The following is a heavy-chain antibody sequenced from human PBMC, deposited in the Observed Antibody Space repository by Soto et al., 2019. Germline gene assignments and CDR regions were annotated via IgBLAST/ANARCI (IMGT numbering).Heavy chain of an antibody. Sequence: SGPTLVNPTQTLTLTCTFSGFSLSTSGVGVGWIRQPPGKALEWLALIYWNDDKRYSPSLKSRLTITKDTSKNQVVLTMTNMDPVDTATYYCAHRSIVVVVAATVDYFDYWGQGTLVTVSS. CDR1: GFSLSTSGVG. V-gene: IGHV2-5*01. CDR2: IYWNDDK. J-gene: IGHJ4*02. D-gene: IGHD2-15*01. CDR3: AHRSIVVVVAATVDYFDY.